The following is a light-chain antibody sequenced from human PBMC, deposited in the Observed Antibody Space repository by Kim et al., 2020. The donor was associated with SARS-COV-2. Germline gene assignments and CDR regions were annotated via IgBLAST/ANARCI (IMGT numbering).Light chain of an antibody. V-gene: IGLV2-14*03. CDR3: SSYTSSSTWV. CDR1: SSDVDGYNY. CDR2: DVS. J-gene: IGLJ3*02. Sequence: GQSIPISCTGTSSDVDGYNYVSWYQQHPGKAPKLMIYDVSNRPSGVSNRFSGSKSGNTASLTISGLQAEDEADYYCSSYTSSSTWVFGGGTQLTVL.